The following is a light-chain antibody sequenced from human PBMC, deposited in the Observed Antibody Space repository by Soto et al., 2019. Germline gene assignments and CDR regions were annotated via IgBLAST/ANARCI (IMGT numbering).Light chain of an antibody. J-gene: IGKJ3*01. CDR1: QSVLYSSNNKNY. CDR2: WAS. V-gene: IGKV4-1*01. CDR3: QQYYTTPLT. Sequence: DIVLTQSPDSLAVSLGESATFNCKSRQSVLYSSNNKNYLAWYQQKPGQPPKLVIYWASTRESGVPDRFSGSGSGTDFTLTISSLQAEDVAVYYCQQYYTTPLTFGPGTKVDIK.